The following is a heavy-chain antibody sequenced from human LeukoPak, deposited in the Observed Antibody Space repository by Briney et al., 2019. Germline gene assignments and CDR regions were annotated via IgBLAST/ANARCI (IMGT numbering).Heavy chain of an antibody. V-gene: IGHV4-59*01. Sequence: PSETLSLTCTVSGGSISSYYWSWIRQPPGKGLEWIGYIYYSGSTNYNPSLKSRVTISVDTSKNQFSLKLSSVTAADTAVYYCAREAGYYDSSGYYSAYYYYYYGMDVWGQGTTVTVSS. CDR2: IYYSGST. CDR3: AREAGYYDSSGYYSAYYYYYYGMDV. D-gene: IGHD3-22*01. J-gene: IGHJ6*02. CDR1: GGSISSYY.